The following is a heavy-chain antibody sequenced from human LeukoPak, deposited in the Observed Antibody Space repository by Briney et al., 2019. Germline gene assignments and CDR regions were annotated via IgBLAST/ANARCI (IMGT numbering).Heavy chain of an antibody. V-gene: IGHV3-30*03. Sequence: GRSLRLSCAASGFTFSSYGMHWVRQAPGKGLEWVAVISYDGSNKYYADSVKGRFTISRDNPKNTLYLQMNSLRAEDTAVYYCAAIGYSSGWSPGWGQGTLVTVSS. J-gene: IGHJ4*02. CDR1: GFTFSSYG. CDR3: AAIGYSSGWSPG. CDR2: ISYDGSNK. D-gene: IGHD6-19*01.